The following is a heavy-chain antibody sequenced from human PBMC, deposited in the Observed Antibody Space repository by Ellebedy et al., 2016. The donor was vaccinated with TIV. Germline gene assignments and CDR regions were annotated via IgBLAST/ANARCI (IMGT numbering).Heavy chain of an antibody. D-gene: IGHD6-13*01. Sequence: MPSETLSLTCTVSGFSISSGGYYWSWIRQHPGRGLEWIGYIYYSGVTYYNPSLKSRVTVSVDTSKNQFSLRLSSVTAADTAVYYCARVVWQQPVSDAFDIWGQGTMVTVSS. CDR3: ARVVWQQPVSDAFDI. V-gene: IGHV4-31*03. CDR2: IYYSGVT. CDR1: GFSISSGGYY. J-gene: IGHJ3*02.